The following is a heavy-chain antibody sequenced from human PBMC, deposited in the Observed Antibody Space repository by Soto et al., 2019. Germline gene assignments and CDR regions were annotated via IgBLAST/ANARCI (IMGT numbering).Heavy chain of an antibody. V-gene: IGHV2-5*01. Sequence: QITLKESGPTLVKPTQTLTLTCTFSGFSLTTAGAGVGWIRQPPGKALEWLALIYWNDDTRYSPSLKSRLTITKDTSKNHVGLRMTNMDPVDTATYYCAHRGYGNYPRDNWFDPWGQGILVIVSS. D-gene: IGHD4-17*01. J-gene: IGHJ5*02. CDR1: GFSLTTAGAG. CDR3: AHRGYGNYPRDNWFDP. CDR2: IYWNDDT.